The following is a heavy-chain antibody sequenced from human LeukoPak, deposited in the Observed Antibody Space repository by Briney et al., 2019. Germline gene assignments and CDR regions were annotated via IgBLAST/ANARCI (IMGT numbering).Heavy chain of an antibody. Sequence: PSGTLSLTCAVSGGSISSSNWWSWVRQPPGKGLEWIGEIYHSGSTNYNPSLKSRVTISVDKSKNQFSLKLSSVTAADTAVYYCASSSGSYYFFYFDYWGQGTLVTVSS. CDR1: GGSISSSNW. D-gene: IGHD3-10*01. CDR2: IYHSGST. V-gene: IGHV4-4*02. CDR3: ASSSGSYYFFYFDY. J-gene: IGHJ4*02.